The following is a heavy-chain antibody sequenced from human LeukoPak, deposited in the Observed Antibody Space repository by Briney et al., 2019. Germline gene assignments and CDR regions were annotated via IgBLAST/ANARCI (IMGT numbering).Heavy chain of an antibody. D-gene: IGHD5-12*01. J-gene: IGHJ3*01. CDR2: IYYSGST. CDR3: ARSRGYSGYAYDAFDL. Sequence: SETLSLTCTVSGGSISSYYWSWIRQPPGKGLEWIGYIYYSGSTNYNPSLKSRATISVDTSKNQFSLKLSSVTAADTAVYYCARSRGYSGYAYDAFDLWGQGTMVTVSS. CDR1: GGSISSYY. V-gene: IGHV4-59*01.